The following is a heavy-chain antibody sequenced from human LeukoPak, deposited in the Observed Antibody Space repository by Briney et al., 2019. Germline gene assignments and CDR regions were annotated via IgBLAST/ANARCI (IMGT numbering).Heavy chain of an antibody. D-gene: IGHD3-10*01. Sequence: GGSLRLSCAASGFTFSSYWMSWVRQAPGKGLEWVSSIRGSGGNTNYAVSVKGRFTISRDDSNNTLYLQMNSLRAEDTAVYYCAKEFFGSGNYFNGVFDFWGQGTLVTVSS. CDR3: AKEFFGSGNYFNGVFDF. V-gene: IGHV3-23*01. CDR2: IRGSGGNT. J-gene: IGHJ4*02. CDR1: GFTFSSYW.